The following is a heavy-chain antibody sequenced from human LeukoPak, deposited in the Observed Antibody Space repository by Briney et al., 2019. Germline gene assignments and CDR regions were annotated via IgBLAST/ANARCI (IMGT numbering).Heavy chain of an antibody. J-gene: IGHJ3*02. CDR3: ARERGYSGYDEELDAFDI. D-gene: IGHD5-12*01. Sequence: SVKVSCKASGGTFSSYAIGWVRQAPGQGLEWMGRIIPILGIANYAQKFQGRVTITADKSTSTAYMELSSLRSEDTAVYYCARERGYSGYDEELDAFDIWGQGTMVTVSS. V-gene: IGHV1-69*04. CDR1: GGTFSSYA. CDR2: IIPILGIA.